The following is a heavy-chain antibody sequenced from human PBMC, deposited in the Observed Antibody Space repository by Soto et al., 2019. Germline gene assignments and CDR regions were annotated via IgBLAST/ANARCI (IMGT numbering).Heavy chain of an antibody. J-gene: IGHJ4*02. V-gene: IGHV1-69*13. D-gene: IGHD3-3*01. CDR3: ASYHYDFWSGYIDY. CDR2: IIPIFGTA. CDR1: GGTFSSYA. Sequence: GASVKVSCKASGGTFSSYAISWVRQAPGQGLEWMGGIIPIFGTANYAQKFQGRVTITADESTSTAYMELSSLRSEDTAVYYCASYHYDFWSGYIDYWGQGTLVTVSS.